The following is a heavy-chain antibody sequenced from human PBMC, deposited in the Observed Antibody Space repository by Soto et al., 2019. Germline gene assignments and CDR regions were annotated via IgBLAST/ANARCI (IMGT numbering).Heavy chain of an antibody. CDR3: ARYLEGTVTGRGAFHI. CDR1: GGSIRNDNFF. CDR2: ISYRGYT. Sequence: QVQLQESGQGLVKPSQTLSLTCPVSGGSIRNDNFFWSYLRQRPGEGLVWIGYISYRGYTYYQSPPRCRVIISVDPSNNPFPVILNHVTAADTAVYYCARYLEGTVTGRGAFHIWGQGTLVTVSS. D-gene: IGHD6-19*01. V-gene: IGHV4-31*03. J-gene: IGHJ3*02.